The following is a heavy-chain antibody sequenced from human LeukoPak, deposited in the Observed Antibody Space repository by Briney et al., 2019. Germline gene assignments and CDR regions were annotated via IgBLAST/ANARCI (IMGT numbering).Heavy chain of an antibody. J-gene: IGHJ4*02. CDR1: GGSFSGYY. CDR2: INHSGST. Sequence: PSETRSLTCTVYGGSFSGYYWSWIRQPPGKGLEWIGEINHSGSTNYNPSLKSRLTISVDTSKNQFSLKLSSVTAADTVVYYCARLYGSGSYYNYWGQGTLVTVSS. CDR3: ARLYGSGSYYNY. V-gene: IGHV4-34*01. D-gene: IGHD3-10*01.